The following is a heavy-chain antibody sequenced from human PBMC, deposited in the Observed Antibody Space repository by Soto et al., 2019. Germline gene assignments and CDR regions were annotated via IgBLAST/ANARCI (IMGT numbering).Heavy chain of an antibody. CDR2: ISYDGSNK. CDR3: AKDPQKYCSSTSCHYGMDV. D-gene: IGHD2-2*01. V-gene: IGHV3-30*18. J-gene: IGHJ6*02. CDR1: GFTFSTYG. Sequence: EGSLRLSCLPSGFTFSTYGMHWVRQAPGKGLEWVAVISYDGSNKYYADSVKGRFTISRDNSKNTLYLQMNSLRAEDTAVYYCAKDPQKYCSSTSCHYGMDVWGQGT.